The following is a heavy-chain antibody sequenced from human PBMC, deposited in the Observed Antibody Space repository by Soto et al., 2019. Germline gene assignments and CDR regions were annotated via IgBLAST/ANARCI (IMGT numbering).Heavy chain of an antibody. V-gene: IGHV3-23*01. Sequence: GGSLRLSCAASGFTFSSYVMSWVRQAPGKGLEWVSGIRGSGGSTYYADSVKGRFTISRDNSKNTLYLQMNSLRAEDTAVYYCAKDSTSRYCSGGSCYYSGSFVDYWGQGTLVTVSS. CDR1: GFTFSSYV. CDR3: AKDSTSRYCSGGSCYYSGSFVDY. J-gene: IGHJ4*02. CDR2: IRGSGGST. D-gene: IGHD2-15*01.